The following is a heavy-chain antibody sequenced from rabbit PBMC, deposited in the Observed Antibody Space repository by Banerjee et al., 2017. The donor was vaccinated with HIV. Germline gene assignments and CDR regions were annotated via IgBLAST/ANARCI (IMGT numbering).Heavy chain of an antibody. CDR3: ARARVAGVAGGAYALDGFDP. D-gene: IGHD6-1*01. CDR2: MDTGNT. J-gene: IGHJ2*01. V-gene: IGHV1S45*01. CDR1: GFSFSSNYD. Sequence: QEQLEESGGDLVKPEGSLTLTCTASGFSFSSNYDMCWVRQAPGKGLELIACMDTGNTYYASWAKGRFTISKTSSTTMTLQMTSLTAADTATYFCARARVAGVAGGAYALDGFDPWGPGTLVTVS.